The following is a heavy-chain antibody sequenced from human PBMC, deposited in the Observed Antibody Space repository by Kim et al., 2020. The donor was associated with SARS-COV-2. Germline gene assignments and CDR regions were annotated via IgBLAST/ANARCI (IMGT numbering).Heavy chain of an antibody. CDR3: AKDGYGDYPDLFDY. V-gene: IGHV3-23*01. D-gene: IGHD4-17*01. J-gene: IGHJ4*02. Sequence: ADAVKGRFTISRDNSKNTLYLQMNSLRAEDTAVYYCAKDGYGDYPDLFDYWGQGTLVTVSS.